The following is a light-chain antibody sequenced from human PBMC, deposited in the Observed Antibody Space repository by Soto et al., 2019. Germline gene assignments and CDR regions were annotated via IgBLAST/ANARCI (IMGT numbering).Light chain of an antibody. J-gene: IGLJ3*02. CDR3: SSYTSSSTRV. V-gene: IGLV2-14*01. CDR2: EVS. Sequence: QSALTQPASVSGSPGQSITISCTGTSSDVGGYNYVSWYQQHPGKAPKLMISEVSNRPSGVSNSFSGSKSGNTASLTISGLQAEDEDDYYYSSYTSSSTRVFGGGTKLTVL. CDR1: SSDVGGYNY.